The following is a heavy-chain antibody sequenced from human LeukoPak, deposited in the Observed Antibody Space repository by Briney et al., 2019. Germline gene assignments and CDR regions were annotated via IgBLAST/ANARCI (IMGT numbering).Heavy chain of an antibody. D-gene: IGHD1-1*01. Sequence: GGSLRLSCAASGFTFSNAWMSWVRQAPGKGLEWVGRIKSKTDGGTTDYAAPVKGRFTISRDDSKNTLYLQMNSLKTEDTAVYYCTTEYNWNDEPFDYWGQGTLVTASS. CDR2: IKSKTDGGTT. CDR1: GFTFSNAW. CDR3: TTEYNWNDEPFDY. V-gene: IGHV3-15*01. J-gene: IGHJ4*02.